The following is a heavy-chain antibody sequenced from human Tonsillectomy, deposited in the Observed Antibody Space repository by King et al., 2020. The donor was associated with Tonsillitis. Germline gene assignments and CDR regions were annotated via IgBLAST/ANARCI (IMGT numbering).Heavy chain of an antibody. CDR3: ARSAGYGDYGLDY. Sequence: QLVQSGGGVVQPGRSLRLSYAASGFTFKSYGMHWVRQPPGKGLEWVAVISYGGYNTYSADSVKGRFTISRDNSKNTLSLQMNSLRAEDTAVYFCARSAGYGDYGLDYWGQGILVTVSS. V-gene: IGHV3-33*05. D-gene: IGHD4-17*01. CDR1: GFTFKSYG. J-gene: IGHJ4*02. CDR2: ISYGGYNT.